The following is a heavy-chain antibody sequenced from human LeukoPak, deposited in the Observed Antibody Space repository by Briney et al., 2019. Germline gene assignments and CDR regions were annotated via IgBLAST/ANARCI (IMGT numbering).Heavy chain of an antibody. CDR2: IFPGESRT. J-gene: IGHJ5*02. CDR1: GPSFTSYW. CDR3: ACRDLTSTWSYP. Sequence: PGESLEISFQGIGPSFTSYWIGWVRQLPGKGLEWMGVIFPGESRTRYNPSFQGQVTISVDKSISTGYLQWVSLKASDTAMYYCACRDLTSTWSYPWGQGTLVTVSS. V-gene: IGHV5-51*01. D-gene: IGHD2-2*01.